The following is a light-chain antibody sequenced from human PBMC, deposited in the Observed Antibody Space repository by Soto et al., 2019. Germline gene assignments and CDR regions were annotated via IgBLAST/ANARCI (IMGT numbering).Light chain of an antibody. Sequence: QSALTQPRSVSGSPGQSVTISCTGTSSDVGGYNFVFWYQQHPGKTPKLMIYDVSQRPSGVPDRFSGSKSGNTASLTISGLQAEDEADYYCCSYVGSFTGVFGGGTKLTVL. CDR3: CSYVGSFTGV. CDR2: DVS. J-gene: IGLJ2*01. CDR1: SSDVGGYNF. V-gene: IGLV2-11*01.